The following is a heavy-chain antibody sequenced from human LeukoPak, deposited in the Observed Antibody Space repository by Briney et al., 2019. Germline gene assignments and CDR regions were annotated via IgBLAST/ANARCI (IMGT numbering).Heavy chain of an antibody. D-gene: IGHD6-13*01. CDR1: GGSISSYY. J-gene: IGHJ5*02. CDR3: ARGARGRIAAAGTINWFDP. CDR2: IYTSGST. Sequence: SETLSLTCTVSGGSISSYYWSWIRQPAGNGLEWIGRIYTSGSTTYNPSLRSRVTMSVDTSKNQFSLKLSLVYAADIAVYYCARGARGRIAAAGTINWFDPWGQGTLVTVSS. V-gene: IGHV4-4*07.